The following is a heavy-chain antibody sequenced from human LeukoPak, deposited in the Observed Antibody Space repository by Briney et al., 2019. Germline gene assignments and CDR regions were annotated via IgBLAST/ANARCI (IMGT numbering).Heavy chain of an antibody. CDR1: GFTFSSYG. V-gene: IGHV3-30*02. CDR3: AKAPHGSSSWYWFDP. CDR2: IRYDGSNK. D-gene: IGHD6-13*01. J-gene: IGHJ5*02. Sequence: GGSLRLSCAASGFTFSSYGMHWVRQAPGKGLEWVAFIRYDGSNKYYADSVKGRFTISRDNSKNTLYLQMNSLRAEDTAVYYCAKAPHGSSSWYWFDPWGQGTLVTVSS.